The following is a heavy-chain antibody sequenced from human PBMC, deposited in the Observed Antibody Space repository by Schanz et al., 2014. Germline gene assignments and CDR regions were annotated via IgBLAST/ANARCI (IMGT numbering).Heavy chain of an antibody. J-gene: IGHJ4*02. Sequence: EVQLLESGGGVVQPGRSLRLSCAASGFTFSSYGMNWVRQAPGKGLEWVSYVSRSTPDIYYADSVKGRFTISRDNAKNSLYLQMDSLRAEDTAVYYCVRDSFFAFDYWGQGTLVTVSS. V-gene: IGHV3-48*01. CDR2: VSRSTPDI. D-gene: IGHD3-3*01. CDR1: GFTFSSYG. CDR3: VRDSFFAFDY.